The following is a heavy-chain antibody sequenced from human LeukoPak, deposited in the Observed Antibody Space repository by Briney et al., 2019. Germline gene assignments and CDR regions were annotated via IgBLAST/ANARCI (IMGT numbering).Heavy chain of an antibody. CDR3: ARGARGMDV. CDR1: GFTFSSYD. CDR2: IGAAGDT. J-gene: IGHJ6*02. Sequence: GGPLRLSCAASGFTFSSYDMHWVRQATGKGLEWVSTIGAAGDTYYPGSVKGRFTISRENAKNSLYLQMNSLRAGDTAVYYCARGARGMDVWGQGHTGSVSS. V-gene: IGHV3-13*04.